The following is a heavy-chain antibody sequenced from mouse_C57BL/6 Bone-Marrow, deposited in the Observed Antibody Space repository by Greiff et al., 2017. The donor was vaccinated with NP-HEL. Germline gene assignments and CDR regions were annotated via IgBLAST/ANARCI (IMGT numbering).Heavy chain of an antibody. CDR1: GFNIKDDY. V-gene: IGHV14-4*01. Sequence: VQLQQSGAELVRPGAAVKLSCTASGFNIKDDYMHWVKQRPEQGLEWIGWIDPENGDTEYASKFQGKATITAETSSNTAYLQLSSLTSEDTAVYYCTTNPEGAMDYWGQGTSVTVSS. CDR2: IDPENGDT. CDR3: TTNPEGAMDY. J-gene: IGHJ4*01.